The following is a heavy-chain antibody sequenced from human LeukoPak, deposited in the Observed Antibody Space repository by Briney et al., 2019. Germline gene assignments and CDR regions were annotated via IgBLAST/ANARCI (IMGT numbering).Heavy chain of an antibody. V-gene: IGHV1-24*01. CDR2: FDPENGET. J-gene: IGHJ4*02. CDR3: LRGDGDY. D-gene: IGHD5-24*01. CDR1: GYTLTELS. Sequence: ASVTVSCKVSGYTLTELSMHWVRQAPGKGLEWMGRFDPENGETVYAQKFQGRVTMTEDTSTDTAYMELSSLRSEDTAVYYCLRGDGDYWGQGTLVTVSS.